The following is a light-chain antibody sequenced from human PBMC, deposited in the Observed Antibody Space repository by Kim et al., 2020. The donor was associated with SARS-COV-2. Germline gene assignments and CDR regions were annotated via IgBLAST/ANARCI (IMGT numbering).Light chain of an antibody. CDR3: QQYDNLPPRMYT. Sequence: DIQMTQSPSSLSASVGDRVTITCQASQDISNYLNWYQQKPGKAPKLLIYDASNLETGVPSRFSGSGSGTDFTFTISSLQPEDIATYYCQQYDNLPPRMYTFGQGTKLEI. CDR2: DAS. V-gene: IGKV1-33*01. J-gene: IGKJ2*01. CDR1: QDISNY.